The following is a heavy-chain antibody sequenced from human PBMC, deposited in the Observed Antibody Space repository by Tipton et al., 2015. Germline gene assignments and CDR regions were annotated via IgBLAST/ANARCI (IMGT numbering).Heavy chain of an antibody. J-gene: IGHJ4*02. CDR3: ARLRVAPTGGGFDY. CDR1: GASINSNNW. V-gene: IGHV4-4*02. D-gene: IGHD1-1*01. Sequence: TLSLTCDVSGASINSNNWWSWVRQPPGKGLEWFGFIYYSGSTNYNPSLKSRVTISVDTSKNQFSLKLRSVTAADTAVYYCARLRVAPTGGGFDYWGQGTLVTVSS. CDR2: IYYSGST.